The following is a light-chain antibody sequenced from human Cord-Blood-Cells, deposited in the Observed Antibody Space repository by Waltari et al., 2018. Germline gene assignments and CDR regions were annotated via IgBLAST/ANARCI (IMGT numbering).Light chain of an antibody. CDR3: RQALQTPIT. Sequence: IVMTQYPLPLPVTPGEPSSLPCWSRQPLLTSNRYTYLDWYLQKPWQSPQLLIYLGSNRASGVPDRCSGSGSGTDFTLKISRVEAEDVGVYYCRQALQTPITFGQGTRLEIK. CDR2: LGS. J-gene: IGKJ5*01. CDR1: QPLLTSNRYTY. V-gene: IGKV2-28*01.